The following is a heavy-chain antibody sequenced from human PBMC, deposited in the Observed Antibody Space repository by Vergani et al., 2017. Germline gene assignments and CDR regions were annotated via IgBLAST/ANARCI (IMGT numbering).Heavy chain of an antibody. D-gene: IGHD6-19*01. V-gene: IGHV3-66*02. J-gene: IGHJ3*02. CDR3: ARDRVYSSGWPGAFDI. CDR2: IYSGGST. CDR1: GFTVSSNY. Sequence: EVQLVESGGGLVQPGGSLRLSCAASGFTVSSNYMSWARQAPGKGLEWVSVIYSGGSTYYADSVKGRFTISRDNSKNTLYLQMNSLRAEDTAVYYCARDRVYSSGWPGAFDIWGQGTMVTVSS.